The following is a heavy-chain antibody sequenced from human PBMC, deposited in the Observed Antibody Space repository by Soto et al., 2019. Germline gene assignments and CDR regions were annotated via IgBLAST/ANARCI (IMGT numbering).Heavy chain of an antibody. CDR2: IIPIFGTA. CDR3: ARRKIFGVVMTSSDYYYGMDI. D-gene: IGHD3-3*01. Sequence: QVQLVQSGAEVKKPGSSVKVSCKASGGTFSSYAISWARQAPGQGLEWMGGIIPIFGTANYAQKFQGRVTITADESTSTAYMELSSLRSEDTAVYYCARRKIFGVVMTSSDYYYGMDIWGQGTTVTVSS. CDR1: GGTFSSYA. J-gene: IGHJ6*02. V-gene: IGHV1-69*12.